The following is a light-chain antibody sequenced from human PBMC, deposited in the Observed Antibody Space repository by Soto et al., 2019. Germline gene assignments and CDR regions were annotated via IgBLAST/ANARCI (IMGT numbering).Light chain of an antibody. J-gene: IGKJ4*01. CDR1: QSVSSSY. CDR2: GAS. CDR3: QQYGSSPT. Sequence: ESVLAQSPGALSLSRGERAALCCRASQSVSSSYLAWYQQKPGQAPRLLIYGASSRATGIPDRFSGSGSGTDFTLTISRLEPEDFAVYYCQQYGSSPTFGGGTKVDI. V-gene: IGKV3-20*01.